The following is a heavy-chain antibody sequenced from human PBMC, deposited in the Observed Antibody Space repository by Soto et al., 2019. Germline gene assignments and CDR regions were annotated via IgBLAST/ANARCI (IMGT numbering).Heavy chain of an antibody. V-gene: IGHV4-39*01. CDR2: IDYSVTT. Sequence: NPSETLSLTCTVSGGSVSSGTYYWGWIRQPPGKGLEWIGSIDYSVTTYYNPSLKSRVTISVDTSKNQFSLKLTSVTAADSAVYFCARLESVFGATMXVWGQGTTVTVSS. D-gene: IGHD3-10*02. J-gene: IGHJ6*02. CDR3: ARLESVFGATMXV. CDR1: GGSVSSGTYY.